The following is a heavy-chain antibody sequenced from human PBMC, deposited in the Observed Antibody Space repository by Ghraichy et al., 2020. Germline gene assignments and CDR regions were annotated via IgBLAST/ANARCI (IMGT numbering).Heavy chain of an antibody. D-gene: IGHD5-24*01. CDR2: IYTSGST. Sequence: SETLSLTCTVSGGSISSGSYYWSWIPQPVGKGLEWIGRIYTSGSTNYNSSLKRRVTITVDTSKNQFSLKLSSVTAADTAVYYCARQKPSDGYNYGDFDYWGQGTLVTVSS. CDR3: ARQKPSDGYNYGDFDY. CDR1: GGSISSGSYY. J-gene: IGHJ4*02. V-gene: IGHV4-61*02.